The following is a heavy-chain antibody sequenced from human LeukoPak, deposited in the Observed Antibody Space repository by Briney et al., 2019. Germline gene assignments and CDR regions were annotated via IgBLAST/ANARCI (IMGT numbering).Heavy chain of an antibody. CDR3: ARGIQLWFDY. CDR2: IYHSGST. D-gene: IGHD5-18*01. J-gene: IGHJ4*02. CDR1: GYSISSGHY. Sequence: SETLSLTCAVSGYSISSGHYWGWIRQPPGKGLEWIGNIYHSGSTYYNPSLKSRVTISVDTSKNQFSLKLSSVTAADTAVYYCARGIQLWFDYWSQGTLVSVSS. V-gene: IGHV4-38-2*01.